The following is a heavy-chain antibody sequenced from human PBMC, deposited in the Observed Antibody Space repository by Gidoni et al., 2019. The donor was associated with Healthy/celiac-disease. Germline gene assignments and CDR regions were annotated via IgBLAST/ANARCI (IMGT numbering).Heavy chain of an antibody. Sequence: QVQLQQWGAGLLKPSETLSLTCAVYGGSFSGYYWSWIRQPPGKGLEWIGEINRSGSTNYNPSLKSRVTISVDTSKNQFSLKLSSVTAADTAVYYCARGFTYYDFWSGYDTWGQGTLVTVSS. CDR2: INRSGST. V-gene: IGHV4-34*01. D-gene: IGHD3-3*01. CDR1: GGSFSGYY. J-gene: IGHJ5*02. CDR3: ARGFTYYDFWSGYDT.